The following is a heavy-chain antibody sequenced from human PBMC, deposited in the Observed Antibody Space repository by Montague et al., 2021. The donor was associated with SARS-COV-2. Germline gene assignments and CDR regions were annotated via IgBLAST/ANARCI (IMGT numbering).Heavy chain of an antibody. V-gene: IGHV4-34*01. J-gene: IGHJ2*01. D-gene: IGHD4-23*01. CDR3: ARWDPQTLALIGLRGKSVCNYSATTEIYTLSLHAALPIFGDPVPHLHCL. CDR1: GGSFSGCY. Sequence: SETLSLTCTVYGGSFSGCYSSWIRPSSAKRLGWRAALTHSGSAHYYFALSLRSRVPISVYTSKSQFSLTLTSVTAADTGVYYCARWDPQTLALIGLRGKSVCNYSATTEIYTLSLHAALPIFGDPVPHLHCLWCR. CDR2: LTHSGSA.